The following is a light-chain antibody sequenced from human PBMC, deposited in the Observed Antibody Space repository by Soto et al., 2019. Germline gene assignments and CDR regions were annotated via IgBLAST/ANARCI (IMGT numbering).Light chain of an antibody. J-gene: IGKJ1*01. Sequence: DIQMTQSPSSLSASVGDRVTITCRASQSISSYLNWYQQKPGKAPKPLIYAASSLQSGGPSRFSGSGSGTDFTLTISSLQPEDFATYYCRQSYSTPWTFGQGTKVEIK. CDR1: QSISSY. CDR3: RQSYSTPWT. CDR2: AAS. V-gene: IGKV1-39*01.